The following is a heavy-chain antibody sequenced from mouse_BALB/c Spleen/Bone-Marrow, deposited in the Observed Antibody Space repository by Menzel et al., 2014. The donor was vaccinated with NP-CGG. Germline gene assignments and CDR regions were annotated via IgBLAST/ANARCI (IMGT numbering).Heavy chain of an antibody. D-gene: IGHD2-10*01. CDR3: ARSXFYGNYFDY. V-gene: IGHV5-17*02. Sequence: EVKLVESGGGLVQPGGSRKLSCAASGLTFSNFGMHWFRQSSEKGLEWVAFVSTGSTIIYYADTVKGRFTISRDNPENTLFLQMTSLRSEDTAIYYCARSXFYGNYFDYWGXXXXXTXXS. CDR1: GLTFSNFG. CDR2: VSTGSTII. J-gene: IGHJ2*01.